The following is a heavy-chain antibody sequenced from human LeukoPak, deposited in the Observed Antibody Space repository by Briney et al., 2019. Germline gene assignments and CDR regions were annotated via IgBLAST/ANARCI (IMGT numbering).Heavy chain of an antibody. CDR2: INHSGST. D-gene: IGHD3-22*01. CDR1: GGSFSGYY. V-gene: IGHV4-34*01. J-gene: IGHJ4*02. CDR3: ATLGEYYDSSGYYYN. Sequence: PSETLSLTCAVYGGSFSGYYWSWIRQPPGKGLEWIGEINHSGSTNYNPSLKSRVTISVDTSKNQFSLKLTSVTAADTAVYYCATLGEYYDSSGYYYNWGQGTLDTVSS.